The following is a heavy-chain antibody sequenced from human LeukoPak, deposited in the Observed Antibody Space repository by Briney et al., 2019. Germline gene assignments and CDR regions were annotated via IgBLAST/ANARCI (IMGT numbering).Heavy chain of an antibody. Sequence: GGSLRLSCAASGFTFSSYWMSWVRQAPGKGLEWVANIKEDGGEKYSVDSVKGRFTISRDNSKNTLYLQMNSLRAEDTAVYYCAKIWGGYASYFDYWGQGTLVTVSS. J-gene: IGHJ4*02. CDR2: IKEDGGEK. CDR3: AKIWGGYASYFDY. V-gene: IGHV3-7*01. D-gene: IGHD3-16*01. CDR1: GFTFSSYW.